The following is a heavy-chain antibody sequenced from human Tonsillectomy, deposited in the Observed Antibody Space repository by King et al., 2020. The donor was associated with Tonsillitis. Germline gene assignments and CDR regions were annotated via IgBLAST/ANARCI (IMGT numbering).Heavy chain of an antibody. CDR2: ISWNSGTI. CDR3: AKDKGRTTVTANGFDY. J-gene: IGHJ4*02. Sequence: VQLVESGGGLVQPGRSLRLSCAASGFTFDDYAMHWVRQAPGKGLEWVSRISWNSGTISYADSVQGRFTISRDNAKNSLYLQMNSLRAEDTALYYCAKDKGRTTVTANGFDYWGQGTLVTVSS. V-gene: IGHV3-9*01. D-gene: IGHD4-17*01. CDR1: GFTFDDYA.